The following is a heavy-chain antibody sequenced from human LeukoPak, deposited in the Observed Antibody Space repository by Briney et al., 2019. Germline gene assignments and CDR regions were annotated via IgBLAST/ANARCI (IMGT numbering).Heavy chain of an antibody. Sequence: GGSLRLSCAASGFTFSSYAMSWVRQAPGKGLEWVSAISGSGGSTYYADSVKGRFTISRDNSKNTLYLQINSLRAEDTAVYYCAKDSTIFGVANGPLDYWGQGTLVTVSS. CDR1: GFTFSSYA. CDR2: ISGSGGST. J-gene: IGHJ4*02. D-gene: IGHD3-3*01. CDR3: AKDSTIFGVANGPLDY. V-gene: IGHV3-23*01.